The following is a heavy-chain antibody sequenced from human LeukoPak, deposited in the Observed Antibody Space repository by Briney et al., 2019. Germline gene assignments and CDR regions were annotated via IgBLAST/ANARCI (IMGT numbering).Heavy chain of an antibody. Sequence: PGGSLRLSCAASGFTFSYYGFHWVRQAPGKGLEWVAVISYDGSNKYYADSVKGRFTISRDNSKNTLYLQMNSLRAEDTAVYYCANLLRWEPYWGQGTLVTVSS. D-gene: IGHD4-23*01. J-gene: IGHJ4*02. CDR3: ANLLRWEPY. CDR1: GFTFSYYG. V-gene: IGHV3-30*18. CDR2: ISYDGSNK.